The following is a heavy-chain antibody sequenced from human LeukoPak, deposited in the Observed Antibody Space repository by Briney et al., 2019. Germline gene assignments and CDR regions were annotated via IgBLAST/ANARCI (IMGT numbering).Heavy chain of an antibody. Sequence: GASLRPSCAASGFTLSSYAMSSARQAPGKGLEWVSAISGSGGSTYYADSVKDRFTISRDNSKNTLYLQMYRVRAEDTGVYYCARLLPWQHVRRTFYMCGQGRMGTVSS. CDR1: GFTLSSYA. D-gene: IGHD6-13*01. CDR2: ISGSGGST. V-gene: IGHV3-23*01. CDR3: ARLLPWQHVRRTFYM. J-gene: IGHJ3*02.